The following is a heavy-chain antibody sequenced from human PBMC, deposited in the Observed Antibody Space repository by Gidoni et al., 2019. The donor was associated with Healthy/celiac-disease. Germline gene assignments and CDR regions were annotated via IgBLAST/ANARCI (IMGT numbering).Heavy chain of an antibody. Sequence: QVQLQESGPGLVKPSETLSLTCTVPGGSISSYYWRWIRQPPGKGLEWIGYIYYRGSTNYNPSLKSRVTISVDTSKNQFSLKLSSVTAADTAVYYCARLGGGYNYLPYYFDYWGQGTLVTVSS. V-gene: IGHV4-59*08. CDR1: GGSISSYY. J-gene: IGHJ4*02. D-gene: IGHD5-12*01. CDR3: ARLGGGYNYLPYYFDY. CDR2: IYYRGST.